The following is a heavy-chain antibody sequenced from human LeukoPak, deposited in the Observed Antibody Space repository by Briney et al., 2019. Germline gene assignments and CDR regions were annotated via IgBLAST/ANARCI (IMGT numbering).Heavy chain of an antibody. CDR1: GFTFSSYS. CDR3: ARSDYRKSYKWFDP. Sequence: GGSLRLSCAASGFTFSSYSMNWVRQAPGKGLEWVSSISSSSIYIYYADSLKGRFTISRDNAKNALYLQMNSLRVEDTAIFYCARSDYRKSYKWFDPWGQGTLVTVSS. CDR2: ISSSSIYI. D-gene: IGHD4-17*01. V-gene: IGHV3-21*01. J-gene: IGHJ5*02.